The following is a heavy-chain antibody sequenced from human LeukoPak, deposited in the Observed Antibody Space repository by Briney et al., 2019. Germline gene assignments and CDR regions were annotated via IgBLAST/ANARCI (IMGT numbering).Heavy chain of an antibody. CDR3: AKDLYDYSPKGPSWFDP. J-gene: IGHJ5*02. V-gene: IGHV3-30*02. CDR1: GFTFSSYG. Sequence: GGSLRLSCAASGFTFSSYGMHWVRQAPGKGLEWVAFIRYDGSNKYYADSVKGRFTISRDNSKNTLYLQMNSLRAEDTAVYYCAKDLYDYSPKGPSWFDPWGQGTLVTVSS. D-gene: IGHD5-12*01. CDR2: IRYDGSNK.